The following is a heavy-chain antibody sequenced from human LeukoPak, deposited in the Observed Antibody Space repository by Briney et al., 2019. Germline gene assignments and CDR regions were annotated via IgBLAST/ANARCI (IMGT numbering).Heavy chain of an antibody. D-gene: IGHD3-3*01. CDR3: ARVGRFLEWLLPGNFDY. V-gene: IGHV1-18*01. CDR2: ISAYNGNT. CDR1: GYTFTSYG. Sequence: VASVKVSCKASGYTFTSYGISWVRQAPGQGVEWMGWISAYNGNTNYAQKLQGRVTMTTDTSTSTAYMELRSLRSDDTAVYYCARVGRFLEWLLPGNFDYWGQGTLVTVSS. J-gene: IGHJ4*02.